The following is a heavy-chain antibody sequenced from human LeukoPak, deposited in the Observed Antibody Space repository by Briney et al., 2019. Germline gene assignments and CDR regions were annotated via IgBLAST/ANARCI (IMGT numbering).Heavy chain of an antibody. CDR3: ARDRGPAHSGWHGPPSNWFDP. D-gene: IGHD6-19*01. V-gene: IGHV3-11*04. J-gene: IGHJ5*02. CDR2: ISSSGSTI. Sequence: GGSLRLSCAASGFTFSDYYMSWIRQAPGKGLEWVSYISSSGSTIYYADSVKGRFTISRDNAKNSLYLQMNSLRAEDTAVYYCARDRGPAHSGWHGPPSNWFDPWGQGTLVTVSS. CDR1: GFTFSDYY.